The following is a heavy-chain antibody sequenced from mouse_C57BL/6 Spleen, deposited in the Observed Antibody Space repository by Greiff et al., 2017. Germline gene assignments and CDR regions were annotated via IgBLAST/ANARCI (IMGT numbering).Heavy chain of an antibody. Sequence: EVHLVESGGGLVKPGGSLKLSCAASGFTFSSYTMSWVRQTPEKRLEWVATISGGGGNTYYPDSVKGRFTISRDNAKNTLYLQMSSLRSEDTALYYCARHGDYYGSSYGYFDVWGTGTTVTVSS. CDR3: ARHGDYYGSSYGYFDV. V-gene: IGHV5-9*01. CDR1: GFTFSSYT. J-gene: IGHJ1*03. D-gene: IGHD1-1*01. CDR2: ISGGGGNT.